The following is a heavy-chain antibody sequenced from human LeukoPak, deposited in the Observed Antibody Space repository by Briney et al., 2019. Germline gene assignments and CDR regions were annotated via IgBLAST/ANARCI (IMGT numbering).Heavy chain of an antibody. CDR3: ARHRSSDY. CDR1: RYTFTRYG. J-gene: IGHJ4*02. Sequence: ASVKVSCQASRYTFTRYGISWVRQAPGQGLECMGWISAYNGNTNYAQKRQGRVTMTTDPSTSTAYMDLRSLRSDDTAVYYCARHRSSDYWGQGTLVTVSS. V-gene: IGHV1-18*01. CDR2: ISAYNGNT.